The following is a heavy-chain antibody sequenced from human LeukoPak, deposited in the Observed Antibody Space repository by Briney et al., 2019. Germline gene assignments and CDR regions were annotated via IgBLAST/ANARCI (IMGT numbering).Heavy chain of an antibody. V-gene: IGHV4-59*08. CDR1: GGSISSYY. Sequence: SETLSLTCTVSGGSISSYYWSWIRQPPGKGLEWIGYIYYSGSTNYNPSLKSRVTISVDTSKNQFSLKLSSVTAADTAVHYCARQGKNYYDSSGYYFDYFDYWGQGTLVTVSS. CDR3: ARQGKNYYDSSGYYFDYFDY. J-gene: IGHJ4*02. CDR2: IYYSGST. D-gene: IGHD3-22*01.